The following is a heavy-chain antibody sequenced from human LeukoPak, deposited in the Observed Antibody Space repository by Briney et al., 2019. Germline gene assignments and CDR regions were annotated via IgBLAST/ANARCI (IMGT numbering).Heavy chain of an antibody. V-gene: IGHV3-66*01. Sequence: QPGGSLRLSCAASEFTVSVNYMSWVRQAPGKGLEWVSFIYSGGSTYYADSVKGRFTISRDSSKNILYLQMNNLRAEDTAVYYCARDKAHLAAAGFIDYWGQGTLVTVSS. D-gene: IGHD6-13*01. J-gene: IGHJ4*02. CDR2: IYSGGST. CDR1: EFTVSVNY. CDR3: ARDKAHLAAAGFIDY.